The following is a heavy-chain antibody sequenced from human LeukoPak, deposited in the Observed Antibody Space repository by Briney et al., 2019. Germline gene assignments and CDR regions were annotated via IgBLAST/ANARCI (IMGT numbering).Heavy chain of an antibody. J-gene: IGHJ5*02. Sequence: PSGTLSLTCTVSGGSISSYYWSWIRQPPGKGLEWIGYIYYSGSTNYNPSLKSRVTISVDTSKNQFSLKLSSVTAADTAVYYCARGPYSGSYRGMKNWFDPWGQGTLVTVSS. D-gene: IGHD1-26*01. V-gene: IGHV4-59*01. CDR3: ARGPYSGSYRGMKNWFDP. CDR2: IYYSGST. CDR1: GGSISSYY.